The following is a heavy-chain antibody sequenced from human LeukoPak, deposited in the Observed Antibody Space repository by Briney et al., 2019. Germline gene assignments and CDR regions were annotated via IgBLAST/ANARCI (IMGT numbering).Heavy chain of an antibody. CDR3: ARGGITIFGGIIYQDY. D-gene: IGHD3-3*01. CDR2: INWNGRST. Sequence: GGSLRLSCAVSGFTFSSYDMSWVRQAPGKGLEWVSGINWNGRSTGYADSVKGRFTISRDNAKNSLYLQMNSLRAEDTAFYYCARGGITIFGGIIYQDYWGQGTLVTVSS. V-gene: IGHV3-20*04. CDR1: GFTFSSYD. J-gene: IGHJ4*02.